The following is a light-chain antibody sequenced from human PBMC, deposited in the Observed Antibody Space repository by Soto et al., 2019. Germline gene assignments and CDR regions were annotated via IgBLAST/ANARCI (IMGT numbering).Light chain of an antibody. CDR2: EGT. J-gene: IGLJ3*02. V-gene: IGLV2-18*01. Sequence: QSVLTQPPSVSGSPGQSVTISCTGISSDVGSYNRVSWYRQPPGTAPKLMIYEGTHRPSGVPERFSGSKSGNTASLTISRLQAEDEADYYCSFYTTSNTLMFGGGTKLTVL. CDR1: SSDVGSYNR. CDR3: SFYTTSNTLM.